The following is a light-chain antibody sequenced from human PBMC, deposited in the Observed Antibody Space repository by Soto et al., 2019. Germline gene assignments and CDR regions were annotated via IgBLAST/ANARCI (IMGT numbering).Light chain of an antibody. Sequence: EIVLPQSPGTLSLSPGERATLSCRASQSVSSSYLAWYQQKPGQAPRLLIYGASSRATGIPDRFSGSGSGTDFTLTISRLEPEDFAVYYCQQYGSSHRTFGQGTKVDIK. CDR3: QQYGSSHRT. J-gene: IGKJ1*01. CDR2: GAS. V-gene: IGKV3-20*01. CDR1: QSVSSSY.